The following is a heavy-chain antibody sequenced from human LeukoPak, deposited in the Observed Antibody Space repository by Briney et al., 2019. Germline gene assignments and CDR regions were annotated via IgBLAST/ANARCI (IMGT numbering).Heavy chain of an antibody. CDR3: AKGDGTYYYDGSLYPRLHHYFDF. CDR2: IYTGGST. V-gene: IGHV3-53*01. D-gene: IGHD3-22*01. Sequence: GGSLRLSCAVSGFTVSSNYMSWVRQPPGKGLEWVSGIYTGGSTYSADSVKGRFTIFRDNSKHTLHLQMNSLRAEDTAVYYCAKGDGTYYYDGSLYPRLHHYFDFWGQGTLVTVSS. J-gene: IGHJ4*02. CDR1: GFTVSSNY.